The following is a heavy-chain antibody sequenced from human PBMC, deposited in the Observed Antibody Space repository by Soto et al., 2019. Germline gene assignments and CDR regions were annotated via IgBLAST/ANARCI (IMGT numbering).Heavy chain of an antibody. Sequence: QVQLQESGPGLVKPSQTLSLTCTVSGGSISSGGYYWSWIRQHPGKGLEWIGYIYYSGSTYYNPSLKSRVTISVDTSKNQFSLKLSSVTAADTAVYYCAKSEVGSGSYCRGYYYYGMDVWGQGTTVTVSS. CDR2: IYYSGST. J-gene: IGHJ6*02. V-gene: IGHV4-31*03. CDR1: GGSISSGGYY. CDR3: AKSEVGSGSYCRGYYYYGMDV. D-gene: IGHD3-10*01.